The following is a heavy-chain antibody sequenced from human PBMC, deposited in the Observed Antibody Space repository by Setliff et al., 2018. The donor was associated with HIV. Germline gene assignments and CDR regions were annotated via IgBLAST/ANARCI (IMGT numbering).Heavy chain of an antibody. Sequence: SETLSLTCTVSGGSISSSNYYWGWIRQPPGKGLAWIGSIYYSGSTYYNPSLKSRITISVDTSKNQFSLRLSSVTAADTAVYYCARHVGGSYVNFDYWGQGTLVTVSS. J-gene: IGHJ4*02. CDR1: GGSISSSNYY. V-gene: IGHV4-39*01. CDR2: IYYSGST. D-gene: IGHD3-16*01. CDR3: ARHVGGSYVNFDY.